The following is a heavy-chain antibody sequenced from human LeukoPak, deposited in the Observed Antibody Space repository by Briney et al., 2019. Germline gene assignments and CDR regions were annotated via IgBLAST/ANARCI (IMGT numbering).Heavy chain of an antibody. V-gene: IGHV3-66*02. CDR2: IYSGGST. CDR1: GFTVSSNY. CDR3: AGGGIRGY. Sequence: GGSLRLSCAAPGFTVSSNYMSWVRQAPGKGLEWVSVIYSGGSTYYAGSVKGRFTISRDNSKDTLYLQMNSLRAEDTAVYYCAGGGIRGYWGQGTLVTVSS. D-gene: IGHD3-16*01. J-gene: IGHJ4*02.